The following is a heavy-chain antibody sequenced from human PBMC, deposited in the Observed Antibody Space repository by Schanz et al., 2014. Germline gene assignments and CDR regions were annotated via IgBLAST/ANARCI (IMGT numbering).Heavy chain of an antibody. CDR2: ISGTTTYT. D-gene: IGHD6-13*01. J-gene: IGHJ4*01. CDR1: GFTFSSYA. CDR3: AREQIMAAAGLVDY. Sequence: EVQLLESGGGLVQPGGSLRLSCAASGFTFSSYAMSWVRQAPGKGLEWVSYISGTTTYTNYADSVKGRFTISRDNAKNSLYLQRNSLRAEDAAVYDCAREQIMAAAGLVDYWGHGTLVTVSS. V-gene: IGHV3-48*04.